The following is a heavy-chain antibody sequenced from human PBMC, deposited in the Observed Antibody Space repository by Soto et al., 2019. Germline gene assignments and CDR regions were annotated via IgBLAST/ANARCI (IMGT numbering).Heavy chain of an antibody. CDR1: GYIFTENY. CDR3: VRGAAY. CDR2: LNPESGDT. V-gene: IGHV1-2*04. J-gene: IGHJ4*02. D-gene: IGHD1-26*01. Sequence: QVQLVQSGPEVKEPRASVRVSCKASGYIFTENYIHWVRQAPGQGLEWMGWLNPESGDTHYAQKFQGWVTMTRDTSINTAFMDLSRLKPDDTAVYYCVRGAAYWGQGTLVTVSS.